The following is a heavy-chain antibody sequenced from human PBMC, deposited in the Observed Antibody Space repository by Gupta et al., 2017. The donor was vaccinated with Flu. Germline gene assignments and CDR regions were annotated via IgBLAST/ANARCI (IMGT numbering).Heavy chain of an antibody. J-gene: IGHJ6*02. CDR1: GGSISSGGYY. V-gene: IGHV4-31*03. CDR3: ARAYCSGGSCYSGPYYYYGMDV. Sequence: QVQLQESGPGLVKPSQTLSLTCTVPGGSISSGGYYWSWIRQHPGKGLEWIGYIYYSGSTYYNPSLKSRVTISVDTSKNQFSLKLSSVTAADTAVYYCARAYCSGGSCYSGPYYYYGMDVWGQGTTVTVSS. D-gene: IGHD2-15*01. CDR2: IYYSGST.